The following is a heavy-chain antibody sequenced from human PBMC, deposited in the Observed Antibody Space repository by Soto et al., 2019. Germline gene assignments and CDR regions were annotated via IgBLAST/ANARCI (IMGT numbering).Heavy chain of an antibody. CDR2: ISWAGDTT. V-gene: IGHV3-43*01. J-gene: IGHJ6*02. Sequence: EVQLVESGGAVVQPGGSLRLSCSTSGFTFDDFTMHWVRQVPGKGLEWVSVISWAGDTTVYADSVKGRFSISRDNKKKSLHLQMNSLRTEDSAIYYCAKDVSGRWWYYAMDVWGQGPTVTVS. D-gene: IGHD2-15*01. CDR3: AKDVSGRWWYYAMDV. CDR1: GFTFDDFT.